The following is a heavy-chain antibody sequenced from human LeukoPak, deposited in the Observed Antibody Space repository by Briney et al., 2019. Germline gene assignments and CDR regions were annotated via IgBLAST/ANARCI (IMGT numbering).Heavy chain of an antibody. CDR3: ASLDTAKQPLANH. CDR1: GLTVSNHW. Sequence: GGSLRLSCVASGLTVSNHWMSWVRQAPGKGLEWVANIKQERGQEYYVDSVKGRFTISKDSAKNPLYLQMNSLRVEDTAMYYCASLDTAKQPLANHWGQGTLVTVSS. V-gene: IGHV3-7*03. J-gene: IGHJ5*02. D-gene: IGHD5-18*01. CDR2: IKQERGQE.